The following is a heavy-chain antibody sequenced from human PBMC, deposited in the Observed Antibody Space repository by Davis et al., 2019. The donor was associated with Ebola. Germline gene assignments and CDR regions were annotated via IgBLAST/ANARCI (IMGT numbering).Heavy chain of an antibody. CDR2: IYYSGST. D-gene: IGHD6-13*01. J-gene: IGHJ4*02. CDR1: GGSISSGGYS. V-gene: IGHV4-30-4*07. Sequence: LRLSCAVSGGSISSGGYSWSWIRQPPGKGLEWIGYIYYSGSTYYNPSLKSRVTISVDTSKNQISLRLRSVTAADTAVYYCAREIAAAIDYWGQGTLVTVSS. CDR3: AREIAAAIDY.